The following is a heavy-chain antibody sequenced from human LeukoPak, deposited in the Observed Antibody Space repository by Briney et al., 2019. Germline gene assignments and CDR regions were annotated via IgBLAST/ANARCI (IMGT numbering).Heavy chain of an antibody. CDR3: AVLGYQLRVVDY. CDR1: GFTFSSYW. J-gene: IGHJ4*02. V-gene: IGHV3-74*01. Sequence: GGSLRLSCAASGFTFSSYWMHWVRQAPGKGLVWVSRINSDGSSTSYADSVKGRFTISRDNAKNTLYLQMNSLRAEDTAVYYCAVLGYQLRVVDYWGQGTLVTVSS. D-gene: IGHD2-2*01. CDR2: INSDGSST.